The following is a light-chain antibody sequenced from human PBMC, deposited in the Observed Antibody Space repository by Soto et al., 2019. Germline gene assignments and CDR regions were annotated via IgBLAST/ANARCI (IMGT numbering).Light chain of an antibody. V-gene: IGLV2-14*01. CDR3: SSFTRSSTWV. CDR2: EVS. J-gene: IGLJ3*02. CDR1: SSDVGAYKY. Sequence: QSVLTQPASVSGSPGQSITISCTGTSSDVGAYKYVSWYQQHPGKVPTLIIYEVSIRPSGVSNRFSGSKSGNTASLTISGLQAEDEADYYCSSFTRSSTWVFGGGTKVTVL.